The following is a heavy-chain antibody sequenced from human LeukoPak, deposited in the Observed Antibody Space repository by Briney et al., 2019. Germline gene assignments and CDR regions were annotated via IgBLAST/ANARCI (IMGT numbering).Heavy chain of an antibody. CDR3: ARGVRGYYDSSGYYYDY. V-gene: IGHV1-69*06. J-gene: IGHJ4*02. CDR1: GGTFSTYA. Sequence: SVKVSCKASGGTFSTYAISWVRQAPGQGLEWMGGITPIFGTGNYAQKFQGRVTITADKSTSTAYMELSSLRSEDTAVYYCARGVRGYYDSSGYYYDYWGQGTLVTVSS. CDR2: ITPIFGTG. D-gene: IGHD3-22*01.